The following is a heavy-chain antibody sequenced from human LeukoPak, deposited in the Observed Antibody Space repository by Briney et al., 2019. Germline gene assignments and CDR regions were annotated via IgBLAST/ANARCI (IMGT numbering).Heavy chain of an antibody. CDR2: IKQDGSEE. V-gene: IGHV3-7*01. Sequence: GGSLRLSCAASGFTFSNYYMSWVRQAPGKGLEWVANIKQDGSEEYYVDSVKGRFTISRDNAKNSLYLQMNSLRAEDTAVYYCARRGRYFDWFPLEHYYYYGMDVWGQGTTVTVSS. CDR3: ARRGRYFDWFPLEHYYYYGMDV. D-gene: IGHD3-9*01. CDR1: GFTFSNYY. J-gene: IGHJ6*02.